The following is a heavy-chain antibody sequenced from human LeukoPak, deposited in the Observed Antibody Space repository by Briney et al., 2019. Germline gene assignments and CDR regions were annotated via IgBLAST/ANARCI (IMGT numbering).Heavy chain of an antibody. CDR2: IYYSGST. V-gene: IGHV4-59*01. Sequence: SETLSLTCTVSGGSISSYYWSWIRQPPGKGLEWIGYIYYSGSTNYNPSLKSRVTISADTSKNQFSLKLSSVTAADTAVYYCARADFWSGQAHFDYWGQGTLVTVSS. CDR3: ARADFWSGQAHFDY. CDR1: GGSISSYY. J-gene: IGHJ4*02. D-gene: IGHD3-3*01.